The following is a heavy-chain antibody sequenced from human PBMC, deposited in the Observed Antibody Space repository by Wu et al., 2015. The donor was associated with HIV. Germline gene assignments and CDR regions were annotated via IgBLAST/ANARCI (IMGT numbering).Heavy chain of an antibody. CDR3: ARVSIVYDFWSLYEY. CDR2: ISVNSGDT. J-gene: IGHJ4*01. D-gene: IGHD3/OR15-3a*01. CDR1: GYTFNKHG. Sequence: QVLLVQSGGEVKKPGASLKVSCKASGYTFNKHGIAWVRQAPGQGLEWMGRISVNSGDTDYADNFAGRISVTKDTSTSTVYMELRSLRSADTAMYYCARVSIVYDFWSLYEYWGLRNHGHRLL. V-gene: IGHV1-18*01.